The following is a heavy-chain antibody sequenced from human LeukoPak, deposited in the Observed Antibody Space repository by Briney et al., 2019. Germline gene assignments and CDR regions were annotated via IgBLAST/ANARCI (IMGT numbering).Heavy chain of an antibody. CDR1: GGSISSYY. Sequence: SETLSLTCTVSGGSISSYYWSWIRQPPGKGLEWIGYISYTGSTNYNPSLKSRATISVDTSKNQFSLKLNSVTAADTAVYYCARSRYRGYYYNGMDVWGQGTTVTVS. J-gene: IGHJ6*02. CDR2: ISYTGST. D-gene: IGHD5-12*01. V-gene: IGHV4-59*01. CDR3: ARSRYRGYYYNGMDV.